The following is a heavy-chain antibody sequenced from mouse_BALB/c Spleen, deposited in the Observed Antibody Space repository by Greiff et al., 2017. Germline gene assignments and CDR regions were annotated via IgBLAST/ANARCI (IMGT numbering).Heavy chain of an antibody. CDR1: GYTFTSYW. J-gene: IGHJ4*01. D-gene: IGHD2-3*01. V-gene: IGHV1-87*01. CDR2: IYPGDGDT. Sequence: QVQLQQSGAELARPGASVKLSCKASGYTFTSYWMQWVKQRPGQGLEWIGAIYPGDGDTRYTQKFKGKATLTADKSSSTAYMQLSSLASEDSAVYYCARGGYYYYYAMDYWGQGTSVTVSS. CDR3: ARGGYYYYYAMDY.